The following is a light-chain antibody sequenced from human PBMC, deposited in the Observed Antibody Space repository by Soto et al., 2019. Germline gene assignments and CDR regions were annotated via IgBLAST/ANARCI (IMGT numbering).Light chain of an antibody. Sequence: QSVLTQPASVSGSPGQSITISCTGISSDVGSYNLVSWYQQHPGKAPKLMIYEGIKRPSGVSNRFSGSKSGNTASLTISGLQAEDEADYYCCSYARSSTYVFGTGTKLTVL. J-gene: IGLJ1*01. V-gene: IGLV2-23*01. CDR3: CSYARSSTYV. CDR2: EGI. CDR1: SSDVGSYNL.